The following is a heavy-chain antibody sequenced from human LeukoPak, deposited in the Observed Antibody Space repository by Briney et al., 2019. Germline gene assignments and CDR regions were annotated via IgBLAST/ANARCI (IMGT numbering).Heavy chain of an antibody. J-gene: IGHJ4*02. CDR1: GGSFSGYY. D-gene: IGHD5-18*01. Sequence: SETLSLTCAVYGGSFSGYYWNWIRQPLGKGLEWIGEINHFGRTKYNPSLKSRVTISGDTSKNQFSLKINSLTAADTAVYYCARSYRAHQTFYSSHFFDYWGQGTLVSVSS. CDR2: INHFGRT. CDR3: ARSYRAHQTFYSSHFFDY. V-gene: IGHV4-34*01.